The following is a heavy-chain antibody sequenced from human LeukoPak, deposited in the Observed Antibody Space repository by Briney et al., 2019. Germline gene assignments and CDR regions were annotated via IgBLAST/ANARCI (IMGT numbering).Heavy chain of an antibody. Sequence: NPSETLSLTCTVSGGSISTSSYYWGWIRQPPGKGLEWIGSIYYSGSTYYNPSLKSRVTISVDTSKNQFSLKLSSVTAADTAVYYCARGGGGYDHRNWFDPWGQGTLVTVSS. CDR3: ARGGGGYDHRNWFDP. J-gene: IGHJ5*02. CDR2: IYYSGST. V-gene: IGHV4-39*07. CDR1: GGSISTSSYY. D-gene: IGHD5-12*01.